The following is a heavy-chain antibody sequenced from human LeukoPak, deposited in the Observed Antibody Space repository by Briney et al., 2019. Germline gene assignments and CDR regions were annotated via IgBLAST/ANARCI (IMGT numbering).Heavy chain of an antibody. V-gene: IGHV3-74*01. CDR3: AKDGHHESP. Sequence: GGSLRLSCAASGFTFSNYWMHWVRQAPGKGLVWVSRIDYDGSTTNYADSVKGRFTISRDNDKNTLYLQMNSLRADDTAVYYCAKDGHHESPWGQGTLVTVSS. CDR2: IDYDGSTT. J-gene: IGHJ5*02. CDR1: GFTFSNYW.